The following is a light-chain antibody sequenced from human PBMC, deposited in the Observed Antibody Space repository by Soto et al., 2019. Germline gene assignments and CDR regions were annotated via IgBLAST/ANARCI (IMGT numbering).Light chain of an antibody. CDR1: QSVSSY. CDR2: GTS. Sequence: EIVLTQSPATLSLSPGERATLSCRASQSVSSYLAWYQQKPGQAPRLLIYGTSRATGLPDRFSGSGSGTEFTLTISRRGPLYFAACYHQEPGGPPPITLGHGPRRGIK. J-gene: IGKJ5*01. CDR3: QEPGGPPPIT. V-gene: IGKV3-11*01.